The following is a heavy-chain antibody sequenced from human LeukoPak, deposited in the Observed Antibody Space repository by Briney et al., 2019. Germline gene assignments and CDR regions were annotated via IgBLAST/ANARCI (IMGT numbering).Heavy chain of an antibody. V-gene: IGHV3-20*04. J-gene: IGHJ4*02. CDR3: ARGHYDFWSGYYRGYDY. CDR1: GFTFDDYG. Sequence: GGSLRLSCAASGFTFDDYGMSWVRQAPGKGLEWVSGINWNGGSTGYADSVKGRFTISRDNAKNSLYLQMNSLRAEDTALYYCARGHYDFWSGYYRGYDYWGQGTLVTVSS. D-gene: IGHD3-3*01. CDR2: INWNGGST.